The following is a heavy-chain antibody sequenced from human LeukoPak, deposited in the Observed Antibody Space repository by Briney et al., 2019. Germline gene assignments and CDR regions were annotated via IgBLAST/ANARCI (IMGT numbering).Heavy chain of an antibody. CDR1: GFTFSSYA. D-gene: IGHD3-16*01. J-gene: IGHJ4*02. CDR3: AKSVGAAGGYFDY. V-gene: IGHV3-23*01. Sequence: GGSLRLSCAASGFTFSSYAMSWVRQAPGKGLKWVSAINGSGGSTYYADSVKGRFTISRDNSKNTLYLQMNSLGAEDTAAYYCAKSVGAAGGYFDYWGQGTLVTVSS. CDR2: INGSGGST.